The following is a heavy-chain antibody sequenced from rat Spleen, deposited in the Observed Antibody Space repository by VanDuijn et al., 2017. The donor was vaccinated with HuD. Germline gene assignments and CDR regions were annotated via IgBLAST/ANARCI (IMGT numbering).Heavy chain of an antibody. J-gene: IGHJ2*01. Sequence: QVQLKESGPSLVRPSETLSLTCTVSGFSLTSFSVSWVRQPSGKGPEWIGGIWSGGTTEYCSSLKSRLSISRDTSKSQVFLKMNSLQTEDIATYYCARERGGYTTGIPNYFDYWGQGVMVTVSS. D-gene: IGHD1-9*01. CDR2: IWSGGTT. CDR1: GFSLTSFS. V-gene: IGHV2-15*01. CDR3: ARERGGYTTGIPNYFDY.